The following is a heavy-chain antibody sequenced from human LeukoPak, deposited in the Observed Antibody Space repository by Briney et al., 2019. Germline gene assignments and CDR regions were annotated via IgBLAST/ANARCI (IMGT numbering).Heavy chain of an antibody. CDR3: ARGRWILGGHFDY. CDR1: GGSFSGYY. D-gene: IGHD5-18*01. Sequence: PSETLSLTCAVYGGSFSGYYWSWIRQPPGKGLEWIGEINHSGSTNYNPSLKSRVTISVDTSKNQFSLKLSSVTAADTAVYYCARGRWILGGHFDYWGQGTLVTVSS. CDR2: INHSGST. V-gene: IGHV4-34*01. J-gene: IGHJ4*02.